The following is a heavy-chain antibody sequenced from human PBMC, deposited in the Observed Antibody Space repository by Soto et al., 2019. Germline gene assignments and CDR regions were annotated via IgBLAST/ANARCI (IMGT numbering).Heavy chain of an antibody. CDR2: IYPGDSDT. J-gene: IGHJ4*02. D-gene: IGHD6-6*01. V-gene: IGHV5-51*01. CDR3: ARLGIAARRYFDY. Sequence: GESLKISCKGSGYSFTSYWIGWVRQMPGKGLEWMGIIYPGDSDTRYSPSFQGQVTISDVKSISTAYLEWGSLKASDTAMYYCARLGIAARRYFDYWGQGTLVTVSS. CDR1: GYSFTSYW.